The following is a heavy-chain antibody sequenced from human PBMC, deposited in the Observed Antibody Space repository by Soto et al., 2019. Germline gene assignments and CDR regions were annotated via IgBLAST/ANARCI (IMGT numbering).Heavy chain of an antibody. D-gene: IGHD1-1*01. CDR2: IYYSGST. V-gene: IGHV4-31*03. J-gene: IGHJ6*02. Sequence: PSETLSLTCTVSGGSISSGGYYWSWIRQHPGKGLEWIGYIYYSGSTYYNPSLKSRVTISVDTSKNQFSLKLSSVTAADTAVYYCARDQLHGRVYGMDVWGQGTTVTVS. CDR3: ARDQLHGRVYGMDV. CDR1: GGSISSGGYY.